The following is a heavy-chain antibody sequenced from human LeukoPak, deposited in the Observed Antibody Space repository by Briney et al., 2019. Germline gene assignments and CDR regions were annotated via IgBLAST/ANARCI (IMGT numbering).Heavy chain of an antibody. Sequence: ASVKVSCKASGYTFTSYDINWVRQATGQGLEWMGWMNPNSGNTGYAQRFQGRVTMTRNTSISTAYMELGSLRSEDTAVYYCARWTWFGELLDYWGQGTLVTVSS. CDR2: MNPNSGNT. D-gene: IGHD3-10*01. CDR1: GYTFTSYD. J-gene: IGHJ4*02. V-gene: IGHV1-8*01. CDR3: ARWTWFGELLDY.